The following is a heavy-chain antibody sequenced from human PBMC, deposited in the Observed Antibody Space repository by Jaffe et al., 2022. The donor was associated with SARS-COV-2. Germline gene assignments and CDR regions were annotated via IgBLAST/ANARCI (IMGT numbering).Heavy chain of an antibody. CDR2: IYPAGGST. CDR3: ARGGRGYCSGIGCFPFDF. D-gene: IGHD2-15*01. CDR1: GFSVSSNS. V-gene: IGHV3-66*02. J-gene: IGHJ4*02. Sequence: EVQLVESGGDLVQPGGSLRLSCAASGFSVSSNSMSWVRQAPGKGLEWVSAIYPAGGSTYYADSVKGRFSISRDESKNTLYLQMNSLRTEDTAVYYCARGGRGYCSGIGCFPFDFWGQGALVTVSS.